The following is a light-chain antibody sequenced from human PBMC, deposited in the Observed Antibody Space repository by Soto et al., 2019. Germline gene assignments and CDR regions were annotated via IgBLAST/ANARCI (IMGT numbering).Light chain of an antibody. Sequence: EIVMTQSPATLSVSPGERATLSCRASQSVSNNLAWYLQKPGQAPRLLIYFASTRATGIPARFSGSGSGTESTLTISSLQSEDFAVYYCQQYNKWPLTFGGGTKVETK. CDR2: FAS. CDR3: QQYNKWPLT. V-gene: IGKV3D-15*01. J-gene: IGKJ4*01. CDR1: QSVSNN.